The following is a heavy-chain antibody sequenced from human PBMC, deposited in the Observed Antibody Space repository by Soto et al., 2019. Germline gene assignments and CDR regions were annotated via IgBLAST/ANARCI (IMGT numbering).Heavy chain of an antibody. CDR1: GYSFTSLD. V-gene: IGHV1-8*01. D-gene: IGHD1-26*01. CDR2: MQPSSGRT. CDR3: ARGVTAGVDY. Sequence: ASVKVSCKASGYSFTSLDINWVRQTTGQGLEWMGWMQPSSGRTGYAQKFQGRVTMTRDTSINTAYMELSSLTSDDTAFYYCARGVTAGVDYWGKGTLVTASS. J-gene: IGHJ4*02.